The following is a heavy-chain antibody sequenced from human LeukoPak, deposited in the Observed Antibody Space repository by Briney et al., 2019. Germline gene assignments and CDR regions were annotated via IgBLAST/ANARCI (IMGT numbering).Heavy chain of an antibody. CDR3: ARDRGYYGMDV. CDR2: ISSSSSYI. CDR1: GFTFSSYA. J-gene: IGHJ6*02. Sequence: GGSLRLSCVASGFTFSSYAMSWVRQAPGKGLEWVSSISSSSSYIYYADSVKGRFTISRDNAKNSLYLQMNSLRAEDTAVYYCARDRGYYGMDVWGQGTTVTVSS. V-gene: IGHV3-21*01. D-gene: IGHD5-24*01.